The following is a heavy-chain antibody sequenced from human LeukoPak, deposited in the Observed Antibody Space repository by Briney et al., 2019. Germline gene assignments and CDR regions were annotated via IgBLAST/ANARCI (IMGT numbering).Heavy chain of an antibody. J-gene: IGHJ6*02. D-gene: IGHD6-19*01. CDR1: GFTFSDYW. CDR2: IKQDGSEK. V-gene: IGHV3-7*01. CDR3: AREGYSSGWYYYYGMDV. Sequence: GGSLRLSCAASGFTFSDYWMAWVRQAPGKGLEWVANIKQDGSEKYYVDSVKGRFTISRDNAKNSLYLQMNSLRAEDTAVYYCAREGYSSGWYYYYGMDVWGQGTTVTVSS.